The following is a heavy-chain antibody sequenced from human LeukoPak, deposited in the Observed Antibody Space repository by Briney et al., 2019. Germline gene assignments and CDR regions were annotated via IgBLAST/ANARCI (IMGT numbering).Heavy chain of an antibody. V-gene: IGHV3-23*01. Sequence: GGSLRLSCAASGFTFSSYGMSWVRQAPGQRLGGCSAISSSGGRTDDAHPVKGRFTISRDNPKNTLYLQMNSLRAKNTAVYYCAKVAYYEILKSWFDYWGQGTLVTVSS. J-gene: IGHJ4*02. CDR1: GFTFSSYG. CDR3: AKVAYYEILKSWFDY. CDR2: ISSSGGRT. D-gene: IGHD3-9*01.